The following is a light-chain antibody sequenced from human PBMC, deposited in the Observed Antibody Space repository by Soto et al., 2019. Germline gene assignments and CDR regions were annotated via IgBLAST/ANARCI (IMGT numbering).Light chain of an antibody. CDR2: KAS. V-gene: IGKV1-5*03. CDR1: QTISSW. Sequence: DIQMTQSPSTLSGSAGDSVTITCRASQTISSWLAWYQQKPGKAPKLLIYKASTLKSGVPARFSGSGSGTEFTLTITSLQPDDFATYYCQHYNSYSEAFGQGTKVDI. J-gene: IGKJ1*01. CDR3: QHYNSYSEA.